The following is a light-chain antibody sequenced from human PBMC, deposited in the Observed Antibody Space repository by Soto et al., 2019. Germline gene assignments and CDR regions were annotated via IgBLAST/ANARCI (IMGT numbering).Light chain of an antibody. CDR2: KAS. CDR3: QQYNSRYT. CDR1: QSISSW. J-gene: IGKJ2*01. Sequence: DIQMTQSPSTLSASVGDRVTITCRASQSISSWLAWYQQKPGKAPKVLIYKASTLESGVPSRFSGSGSGTEFTLTISSLQPDDFATYYCQQYNSRYTFGQGTKLEIK. V-gene: IGKV1-5*03.